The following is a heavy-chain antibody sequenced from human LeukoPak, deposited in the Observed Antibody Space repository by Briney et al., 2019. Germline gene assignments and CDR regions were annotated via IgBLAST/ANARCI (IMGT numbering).Heavy chain of an antibody. CDR1: GFTLSSYW. J-gene: IGHJ6*02. CDR3: ARGRYYVMDV. CDR2: VSGVGGTT. V-gene: IGHV3-74*01. Sequence: GGSLRLSCAASGFTLSSYWMTWVRQAPGKGLVWVSRVSGVGGTTYSADSVKGRFTISRDNAGNTLYLQMNSLRGEDTAVFYCARGRYYVMDVWCQKTTVTVS.